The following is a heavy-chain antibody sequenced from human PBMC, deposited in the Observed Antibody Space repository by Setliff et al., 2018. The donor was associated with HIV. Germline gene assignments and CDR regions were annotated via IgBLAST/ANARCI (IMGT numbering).Heavy chain of an antibody. CDR2: ISTYNGNT. Sequence: EASVKVSCKASGYTFTSYGITWVRQAPGQGLEWMGWISTYNGNTHYAQKLQGRVTMTTDTSTSTAYMELRSLRSDDTAMYYCARKYTGGPLDYWGQGTLVTVSS. J-gene: IGHJ4*02. D-gene: IGHD6-19*01. CDR1: GYTFTSYG. CDR3: ARKYTGGPLDY. V-gene: IGHV1-18*01.